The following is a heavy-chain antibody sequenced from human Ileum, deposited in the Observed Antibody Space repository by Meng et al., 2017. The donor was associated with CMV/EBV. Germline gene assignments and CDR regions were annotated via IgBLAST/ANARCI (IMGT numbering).Heavy chain of an antibody. J-gene: IGHJ4*02. CDR2: INTNTGNP. D-gene: IGHD5-18*01. V-gene: IGHV7-4-1*02. CDR3: TRGAGVHTAKFDY. CDR1: GYTFISYG. Sequence: QVQLVQSGSELKEPWASVKVSCKTSGYTFISYGINWVREAPGQRLEWMGWINTNTGNPTYAQDFTGRFVFSLDTSVSTAYLQISSLRAEDTAVYYCTRGAGVHTAKFDYWGQGTLVTVSS.